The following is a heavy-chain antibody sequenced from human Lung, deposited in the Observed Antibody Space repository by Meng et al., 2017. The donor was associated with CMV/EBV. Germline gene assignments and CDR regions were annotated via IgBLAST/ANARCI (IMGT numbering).Heavy chain of an antibody. D-gene: IGHD3-10*01. CDR1: GFTFSNAW. J-gene: IGHJ6*02. CDR3: TTSIRITMVRGVIFRDV. CDR2: IKRKNDGGTT. V-gene: IGHV3-15*01. Sequence: GESLKISCSASGFTFSNAWMSWVRQAPGKVLEWVGRIKRKNDGGTTDYAAPVKGRFTISRDDSKNTLYLQMNSLKTEDTAVYYCTTSIRITMVRGVIFRDVWGQGXTVTVSS.